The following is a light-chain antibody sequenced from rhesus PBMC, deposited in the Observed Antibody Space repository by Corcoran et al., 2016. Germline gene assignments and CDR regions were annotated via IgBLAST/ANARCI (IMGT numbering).Light chain of an antibody. V-gene: IGKV3S9*01. CDR3: QQYSNWLT. Sequence: EIVMTQSPATLSLSPGERATLSCRASQSVSSYVAWYQQKPEQVPRLLIYGASSRATGIPDRFSGSGSGTELTLTISSLEPEDFAVYYCQQYSNWLTFGGGTKVEIK. CDR2: GAS. CDR1: QSVSSY. J-gene: IGKJ4*01.